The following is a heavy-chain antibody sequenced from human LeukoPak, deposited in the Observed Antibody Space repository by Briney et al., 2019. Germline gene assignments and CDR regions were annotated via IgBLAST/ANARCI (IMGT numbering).Heavy chain of an antibody. Sequence: GGSLRLSCAASGFTSSSYGMNWVRQAPGKGLEWVSYISSSSSTIYYADSVKGRFTISRDNAKNSLYLQMNSLRDEDTAVYYCARDGEYYYDSSGYYYWGQGTLVTVSS. D-gene: IGHD3-22*01. CDR1: GFTSSSYG. V-gene: IGHV3-48*02. J-gene: IGHJ4*02. CDR2: ISSSSSTI. CDR3: ARDGEYYYDSSGYYY.